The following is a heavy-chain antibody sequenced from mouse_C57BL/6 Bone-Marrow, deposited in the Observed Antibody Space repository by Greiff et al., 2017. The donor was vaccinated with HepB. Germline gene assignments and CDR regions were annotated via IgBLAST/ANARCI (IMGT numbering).Heavy chain of an antibody. J-gene: IGHJ2*01. D-gene: IGHD2-1*01. CDR2: IYPGSGST. CDR1: VYSFHSYW. Sequence: QVQLQQPIAELFHPVASLKKWCRTPVYSFHSYWSSWVKQMPGQGLEWIGDIYPGSGSTNYNEKFKSKATLTVVTSSSTAYMQLSSLTSEYSSVYYYPKLHY. V-gene: IGHV1-55*01. CDR3: PKLHY.